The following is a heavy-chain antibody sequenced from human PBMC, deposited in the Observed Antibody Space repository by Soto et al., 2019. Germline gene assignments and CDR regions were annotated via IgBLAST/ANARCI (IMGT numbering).Heavy chain of an antibody. CDR3: AGQYSFGSYGMDV. V-gene: IGHV1-46*01. CDR2: INPSGGST. J-gene: IGHJ6*02. CDR1: GHTFTVYY. D-gene: IGHD5-18*01. Sequence: ASVKVSCKASGHTFTVYYMHWVRQAPGQGLGWMGIINPSGGSTSYAQKFQGRVTMTRDTSTSTVYMELSSLRSEDTAVYYCAGQYSFGSYGMDVWGQGTTVTVSS.